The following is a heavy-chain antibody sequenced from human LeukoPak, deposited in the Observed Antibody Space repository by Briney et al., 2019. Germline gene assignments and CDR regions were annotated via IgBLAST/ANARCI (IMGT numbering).Heavy chain of an antibody. CDR3: ARGINYFDY. J-gene: IGHJ4*02. V-gene: IGHV3-48*02. CDR2: ISGSTSTI. Sequence: GGSLRLSCAASGFTFNSYSMNWVRQAPGKGLEWVSYISGSTSTIYYADSVKGRFTISRDNAKNSLYLQMSSLGDEDTAVYYCARGINYFDYWGQGTLVTVSS. CDR1: GFTFNSYS.